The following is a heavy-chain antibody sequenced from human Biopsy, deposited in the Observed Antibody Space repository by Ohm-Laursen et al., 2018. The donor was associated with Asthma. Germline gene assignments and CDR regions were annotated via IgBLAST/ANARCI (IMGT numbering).Heavy chain of an antibody. CDR1: GFSFSNFA. D-gene: IGHD3-3*01. J-gene: IGHJ5*02. Sequence: SLRLSCAASGFSFSNFAIHWVRQAPGKGLEWVGVISKDASTQDYADSVKGRFTISRDNSKNTLYLQMDSPRAEDTAVYYCARDMGDFWRNNWFDPWGQGTLVTVSS. CDR2: ISKDASTQ. V-gene: IGHV3-30*07. CDR3: ARDMGDFWRNNWFDP.